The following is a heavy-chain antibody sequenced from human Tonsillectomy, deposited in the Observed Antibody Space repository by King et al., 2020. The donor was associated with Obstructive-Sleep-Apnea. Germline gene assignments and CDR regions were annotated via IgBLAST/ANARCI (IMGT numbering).Heavy chain of an antibody. V-gene: IGHV4-59*01. Sequence: QLQESGPGLVKPSETLSLTCTVSGGSISSYYWSWIRQPPGKGLEWIGYIYYSGSTNYNPSLKSRVTISVDTSKNQFSLKLSSVTAADTAVYYCARVEVRGSWGMDVWGQGTTVTVSS. CDR3: ARVEVRGSWGMDV. D-gene: IGHD3-10*01. CDR1: GGSISSYY. CDR2: IYYSGST. J-gene: IGHJ6*02.